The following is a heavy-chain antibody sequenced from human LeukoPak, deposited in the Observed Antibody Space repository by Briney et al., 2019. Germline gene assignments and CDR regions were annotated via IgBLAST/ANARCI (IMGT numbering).Heavy chain of an antibody. Sequence: SETLSLTCTVSGGSISTYYWSWIRQPPGKGLEWIGYVYHSGTTKYNPSLKSRVTISLDTSKNQFSLKLSSVTAADTAVYYCARQEGGIVGPYWGQGTLVTVSS. J-gene: IGHJ4*02. CDR2: VYHSGTT. V-gene: IGHV4-59*08. CDR1: GGSISTYY. CDR3: ARQEGGIVGPY. D-gene: IGHD1-26*01.